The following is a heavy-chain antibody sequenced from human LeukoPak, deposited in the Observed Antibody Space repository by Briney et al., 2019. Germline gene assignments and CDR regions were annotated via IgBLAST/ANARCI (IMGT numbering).Heavy chain of an antibody. V-gene: IGHV4-38-2*01. D-gene: IGHD5-18*01. CDR1: GYSISSGFY. Sequence: SETLSLTCAVSGYSISSGFYWGWIRQPPGEGLEWIGSIYHSGSTYYNPSLKSRVTISADTSKNQFSLKLSSVTAADTAVYYCARLGWLQDYWGQGTLVTVSS. CDR2: IYHSGST. CDR3: ARLGWLQDY. J-gene: IGHJ4*02.